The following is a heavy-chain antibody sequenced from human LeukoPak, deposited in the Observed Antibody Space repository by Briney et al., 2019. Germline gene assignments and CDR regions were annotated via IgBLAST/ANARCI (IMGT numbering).Heavy chain of an antibody. V-gene: IGHV3-21*01. D-gene: IGHD6-19*01. Sequence: GGSLRLSCAGSGFTFSSSSMNWVRQAPGKGLEWVSSISTSNSYIYYADSVKGRFAISRDNARNSLFLQMNSLRAEDTAVYYCARQQWLDGAYYFDYWGQGTLVTVSS. CDR3: ARQQWLDGAYYFDY. CDR1: GFTFSSSS. J-gene: IGHJ4*02. CDR2: ISTSNSYI.